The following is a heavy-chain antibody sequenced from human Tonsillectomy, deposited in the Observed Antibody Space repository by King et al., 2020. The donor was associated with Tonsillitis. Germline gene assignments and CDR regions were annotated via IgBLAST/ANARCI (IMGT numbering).Heavy chain of an antibody. CDR1: GFTFDDYA. J-gene: IGHJ5*02. D-gene: IGHD2-2*02. Sequence: DVQLVESGGGLVQPGRSLRLSCAASGFTFDDYAMHWVRQAPGKGLEWVSGINWNSGHIDYADSVKGRFTISRDNAKNSLYLQMNSLRPEDTALYYCAKDIAPQYCSSISCYTENWFDPWGQGTLVTVSS. CDR3: AKDIAPQYCSSISCYTENWFDP. CDR2: INWNSGHI. V-gene: IGHV3-9*01.